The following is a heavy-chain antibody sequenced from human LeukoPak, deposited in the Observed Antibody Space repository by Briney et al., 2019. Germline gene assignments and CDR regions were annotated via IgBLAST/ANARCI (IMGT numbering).Heavy chain of an antibody. J-gene: IGHJ4*02. Sequence: ASVKVPCKASGGTFSSYAISWVRQAPGQGLEWMGIINPSGGSTSYAQKFQGRVTMTRDTSTSTVYMELSSLRSEDTAVYYCAREGIAVAGTGDFDYWGQGTLVTVSS. CDR1: GGTFSSYA. CDR2: INPSGGST. V-gene: IGHV1-46*01. D-gene: IGHD6-19*01. CDR3: AREGIAVAGTGDFDY.